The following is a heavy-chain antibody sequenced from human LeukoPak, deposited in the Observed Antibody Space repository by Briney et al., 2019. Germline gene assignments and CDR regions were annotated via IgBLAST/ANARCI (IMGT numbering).Heavy chain of an antibody. CDR3: ANVDTAGIDY. Sequence: SETLSLTCTVSGGSISSYYWSWIRQPPGKGLEWIGYIYYSGSTNYNPSLKSRVTISVDTSKNQFSLKLSSVTAEDTAVYYCANVDTAGIDYWGQGTLVTVSS. CDR2: IYYSGST. CDR1: GGSISSYY. J-gene: IGHJ4*02. V-gene: IGHV4-59*01. D-gene: IGHD5-18*01.